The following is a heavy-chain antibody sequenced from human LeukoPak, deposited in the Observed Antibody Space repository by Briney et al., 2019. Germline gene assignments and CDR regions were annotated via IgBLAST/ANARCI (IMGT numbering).Heavy chain of an antibody. J-gene: IGHJ6*02. V-gene: IGHV1-2*04. D-gene: IGHD6-13*01. CDR1: GYTFTGYY. Sequence: ASVKVSCKASGYTFTGYYMHWVRQAPGQGLEWMGWINPNSGGTNYAQKFQGWVTMTRDTSISTAYMGLSRLRSDDTAVYYCARGGDRAAAGRYGMDVWGQGTTVTVSS. CDR2: INPNSGGT. CDR3: ARGGDRAAAGRYGMDV.